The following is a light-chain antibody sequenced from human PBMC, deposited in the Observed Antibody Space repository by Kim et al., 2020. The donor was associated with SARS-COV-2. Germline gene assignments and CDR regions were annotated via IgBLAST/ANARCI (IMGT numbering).Light chain of an antibody. CDR3: QQSYILPPT. J-gene: IGKJ2*01. Sequence: SASEGDRVTIAILASPVVSTWLAWYQQKPWKAPKLLIYAASNLQSVVPSSFSVSVSVTDFTLTISSLQPEDVSTFSCQQSYILPPTFGPGTKLEI. V-gene: IGKV1-12*01. CDR1: PVVSTW. CDR2: AAS.